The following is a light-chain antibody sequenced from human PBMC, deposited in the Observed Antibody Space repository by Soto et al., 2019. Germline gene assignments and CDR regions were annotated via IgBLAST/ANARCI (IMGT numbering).Light chain of an antibody. CDR3: QQYGSSPRVT. CDR2: GAS. Sequence: VMTQSPATLSVSTGERVTLSCRASQSVSSSYLAWYQQKPGQAPRLLIYGASSRATGIPDRFSGSGSGTDFTLTISRLEPEDFAVYYCQQYGSSPRVTFGQGTRLEI. V-gene: IGKV3-20*01. J-gene: IGKJ5*01. CDR1: QSVSSSY.